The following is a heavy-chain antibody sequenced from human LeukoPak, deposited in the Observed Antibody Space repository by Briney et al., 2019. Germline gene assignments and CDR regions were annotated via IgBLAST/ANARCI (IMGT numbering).Heavy chain of an antibody. CDR2: IYYSGST. CDR3: ARADGVLWFGETIAPYFDY. V-gene: IGHV4-59*13. J-gene: IGHJ4*02. CDR1: GGFISRYY. D-gene: IGHD3-10*01. Sequence: NSSQTLSLTCTVSGGFISRYYWSWIRQPPGKGLEWIGYIYYSGSTNYNPSLKSRVTISVDTSKNQFSLKLSSVTAADTAVYYCARADGVLWFGETIAPYFDYWGQGTLVTVSS.